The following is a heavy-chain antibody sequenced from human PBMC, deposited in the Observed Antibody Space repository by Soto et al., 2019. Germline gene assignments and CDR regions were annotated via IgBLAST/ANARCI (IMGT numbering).Heavy chain of an antibody. CDR3: ARGLKGPES. V-gene: IGHV4-31*03. J-gene: IGHJ5*02. CDR2: IFHSGRT. Sequence: QVQLQESGPGLVKPSQTLSLTCTVSGDSITGGSGYWSWVRQHPGRGLEWLGYIFHSGRTYYSPSLSSRLTLSIDTSNTQPSLNLRSVTAADTAVYYCARGLKGPESWGKGTLVTVSS. CDR1: GDSITGGSGY.